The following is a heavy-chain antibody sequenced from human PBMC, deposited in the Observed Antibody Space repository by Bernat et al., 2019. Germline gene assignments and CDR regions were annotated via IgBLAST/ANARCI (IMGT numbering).Heavy chain of an antibody. Sequence: EVQLVESGGGLVQPGGSLRLSCAASGFIFSSYEMNWVRQAPGRGLEWVSYISSSGGTTHYADSVKGRFTISRDNAKNSLYLQMNSLRAEDTAVYYCARDYYDSSIGVDYWGQGTLVTVSS. D-gene: IGHD3-22*01. J-gene: IGHJ4*02. CDR3: ARDYYDSSIGVDY. CDR1: GFIFSSYE. CDR2: ISSSGGTT. V-gene: IGHV3-48*03.